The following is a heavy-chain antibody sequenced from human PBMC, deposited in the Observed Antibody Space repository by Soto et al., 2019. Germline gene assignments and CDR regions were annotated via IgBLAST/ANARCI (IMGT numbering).Heavy chain of an antibody. J-gene: IGHJ4*02. V-gene: IGHV3-7*05. Sequence: EVQLVESGGGLVQPGGSLRLSCAASGFRLRDYWMTWVRQAPGKGLEWXANIKQDGSEKYYVDSVKGRCTISRDDAKNSLYLQMNSLTTEDTAVYYCTRETSVDADWGQGTLVTVSS. CDR2: IKQDGSEK. CDR3: TRETSVDAD. CDR1: GFRLRDYW. D-gene: IGHD2-2*01.